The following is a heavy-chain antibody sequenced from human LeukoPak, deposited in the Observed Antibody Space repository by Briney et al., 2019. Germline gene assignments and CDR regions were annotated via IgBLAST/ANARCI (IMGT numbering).Heavy chain of an antibody. D-gene: IGHD5-18*01. V-gene: IGHV4-39*01. Sequence: GSLRLSCAVSGFPLSNYAMSWIRQPPGKGLEWIGGIYYTGSTYSTPSLKSRATISVDTSKNQFSLRLTSVTAADTAVYYCARLGDSAMVRYFDYWGQGTLVTVSS. J-gene: IGHJ4*02. CDR2: IYYTGST. CDR3: ARLGDSAMVRYFDY. CDR1: GFPLSNYA.